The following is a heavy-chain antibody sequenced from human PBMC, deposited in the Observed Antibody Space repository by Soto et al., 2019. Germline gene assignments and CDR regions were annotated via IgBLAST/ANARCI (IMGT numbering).Heavy chain of an antibody. V-gene: IGHV2-5*02. J-gene: IGHJ4*02. Sequence: QINLKESGPTLVKPTQTLTLTCSFSGFSLTTAGVGVGWVRQSPGEALEGLALIYWDDDEGYSPSLKTRLTITKDTSKNQVVLKMTNMAPVDTATYYCAHSRNLITEDAQVGDFDYWGQGTLVTVSS. CDR3: AHSRNLITEDAQVGDFDY. CDR1: GFSLTTAGVG. CDR2: IYWDDDE. D-gene: IGHD3-10*01.